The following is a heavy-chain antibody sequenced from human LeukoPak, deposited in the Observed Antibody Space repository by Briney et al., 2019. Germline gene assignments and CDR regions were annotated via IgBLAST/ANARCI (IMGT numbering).Heavy chain of an antibody. Sequence: SETLSLTCTVSGGSISSGGYYWSWIRQHPGKGLEWIGYIYYSGSTYYNPSLESRVTISVDTSKNQFSLKLSSVTAADTAVYYCARGSIAARLYFDYWGQGTLVTVSS. V-gene: IGHV4-31*03. CDR3: ARGSIAARLYFDY. D-gene: IGHD6-6*01. CDR1: GGSISSGGYY. J-gene: IGHJ4*02. CDR2: IYYSGST.